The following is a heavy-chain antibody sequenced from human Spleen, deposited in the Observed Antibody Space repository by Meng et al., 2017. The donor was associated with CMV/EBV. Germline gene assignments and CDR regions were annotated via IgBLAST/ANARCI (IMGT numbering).Heavy chain of an antibody. CDR2: INQDGSEK. Sequence: GGSLRLSCAASGFTFNMYWMTWVRQAPGKGLEWVANINQDGSEKYYVDSVKGRFTISRDNAKNSLYLHMSSLRAEDRAVYYCSRFRYSSNYSYFDYWGQGALVTVSS. D-gene: IGHD6-13*01. CDR1: GFTFNMYW. V-gene: IGHV3-7*01. CDR3: SRFRYSSNYSYFDY. J-gene: IGHJ4*02.